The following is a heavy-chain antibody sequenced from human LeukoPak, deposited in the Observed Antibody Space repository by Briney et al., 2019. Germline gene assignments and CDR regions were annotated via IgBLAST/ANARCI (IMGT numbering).Heavy chain of an antibody. J-gene: IGHJ4*02. D-gene: IGHD1-26*01. CDR3: TRGSLSGSSRDY. V-gene: IGHV1-8*01. Sequence: GASVKVSCKASGYTFTGYDINWVRQATGQGLEWMGWMNPYTGDTGYAQNFQGRVTMTRNTSIDTAYIDLRGLRSEDTAVYYCTRGSLSGSSRDYWGQGTLVTVSS. CDR1: GYTFTGYD. CDR2: MNPYTGDT.